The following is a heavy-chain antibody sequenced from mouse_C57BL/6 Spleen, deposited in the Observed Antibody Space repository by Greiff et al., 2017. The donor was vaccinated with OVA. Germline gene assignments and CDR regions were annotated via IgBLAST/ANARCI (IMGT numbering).Heavy chain of an antibody. CDR1: GFTFSSYG. Sequence: EVKLMESGGDLVKPGGSLKLSCAASGFTFSSYGMSWVRQTPDKRLEWVATISSGGSYTYYPDSVKGRFTISRDNAKNTLYLQMSSLKSEDTAMYYCARLYYSYAMDYWGQGTSVTVSS. D-gene: IGHD2-12*01. CDR3: ARLYYSYAMDY. J-gene: IGHJ4*01. CDR2: ISSGGSYT. V-gene: IGHV5-6*01.